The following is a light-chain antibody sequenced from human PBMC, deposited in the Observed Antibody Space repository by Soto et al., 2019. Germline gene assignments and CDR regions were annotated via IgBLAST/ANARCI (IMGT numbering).Light chain of an antibody. J-gene: IGKJ5*01. CDR2: DAS. CDR3: QKDNSQPLA. V-gene: IGKV1-5*01. Sequence: MTLAPSTRSASRGGRVTITSGASQSISSWLAWYQQKPGKAPKLLIYDASNLESGVLSRFSGSGSRTEFTVSIRSVLPDGLATYCSQKDNSQPLAVGRGTRLEIK. CDR1: QSISSW.